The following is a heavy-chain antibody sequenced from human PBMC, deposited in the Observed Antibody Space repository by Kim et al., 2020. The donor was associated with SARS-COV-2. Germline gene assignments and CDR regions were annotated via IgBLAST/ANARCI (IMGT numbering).Heavy chain of an antibody. V-gene: IGHV5-51*01. D-gene: IGHD3-22*01. CDR1: GYRFTSYW. CDR2: IYPGDSDT. Sequence: GESLKISCKGTGYRFTSYWIGWVRQVPGKGLEWMGIIYPGDSDTRYSPSFQGQVTISVDKSITTTYLQWSSLKASDTAMYYCARRQGSDYYDSSGYSDHWGQGTLVTVSS. CDR3: ARRQGSDYYDSSGYSDH. J-gene: IGHJ4*02.